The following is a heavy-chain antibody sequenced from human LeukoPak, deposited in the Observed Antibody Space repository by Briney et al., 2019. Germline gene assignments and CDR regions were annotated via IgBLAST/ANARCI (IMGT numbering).Heavy chain of an antibody. V-gene: IGHV3-21*01. CDR1: GFTFSSYP. CDR2: ITTSSSQI. D-gene: IGHD5-12*01. J-gene: IGHJ3*02. Sequence: TGGSLRLSGAASGFTFSSYPMTWVRQAPGKGLEWVSYITTSSSQIYYGDSVKGRFTISRDNAKNSLYLQMNSLRAEDTAVYYCARERVTTTAFDIWGQGTMVTVSS. CDR3: ARERVTTTAFDI.